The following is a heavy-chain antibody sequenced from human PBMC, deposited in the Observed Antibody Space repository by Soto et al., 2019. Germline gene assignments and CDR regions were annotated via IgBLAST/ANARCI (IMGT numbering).Heavy chain of an antibody. Sequence: AAVKVSCKASGYTFTSYGISWVRRAPGQGLEWMGWISAYNGNTNYAQKLQGRVTMTTDTSTSTAYMELRSLRSDDTAVYYCARIGYHANCFDYRAQGTLVTGSS. CDR1: GYTFTSYG. CDR3: ARIGYHANCFDY. D-gene: IGHD6-25*01. CDR2: ISAYNGNT. J-gene: IGHJ4*02. V-gene: IGHV1-18*04.